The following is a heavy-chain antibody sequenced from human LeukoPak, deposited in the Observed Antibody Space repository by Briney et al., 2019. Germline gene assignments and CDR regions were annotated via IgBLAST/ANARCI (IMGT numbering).Heavy chain of an antibody. J-gene: IGHJ4*02. Sequence: GGSLRLSCAASGFTFSSYSMNWVRQAPGKGLEWVSSISSSSSYIYYVDSVKGRFTISRDNAKNSLYLQMNSLRAEDTAVYYCARGDAYLDYWGQGTLVTVSS. CDR2: ISSSSSYI. D-gene: IGHD2-21*02. CDR1: GFTFSSYS. CDR3: ARGDAYLDY. V-gene: IGHV3-21*01.